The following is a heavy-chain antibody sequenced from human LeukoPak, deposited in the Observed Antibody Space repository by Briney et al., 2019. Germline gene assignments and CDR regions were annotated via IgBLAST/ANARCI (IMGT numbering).Heavy chain of an antibody. D-gene: IGHD2-15*01. Sequence: SETLSLTCAVYGGSFSGYYWSWIRQPPGKGLEWIGEINHSGSTNYNPSLKSRATISVDTSKNQFSLKLSSVTAADTAVYYCARVFRWSQPAYYYYYYMDVWGKGTTVTVSS. CDR2: INHSGST. CDR1: GGSFSGYY. V-gene: IGHV4-34*01. J-gene: IGHJ6*03. CDR3: ARVFRWSQPAYYYYYYMDV.